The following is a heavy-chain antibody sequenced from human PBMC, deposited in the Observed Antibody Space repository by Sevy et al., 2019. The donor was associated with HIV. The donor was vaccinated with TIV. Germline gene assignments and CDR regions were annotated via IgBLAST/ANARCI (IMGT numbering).Heavy chain of an antibody. D-gene: IGHD3-22*01. CDR2: IISSAKSI. CDR3: AGGPHYYYDSTSFFEY. Sequence: GGSLRLSCTASGFTFTSYEMNWVRQAPGKGLEWVSSIISSAKSIYYADSVKDRFTVSRDNAKNSLFLQMNSLRAEDTAIYYCAGGPHYYYDSTSFFEYWGQGTLVTVSS. V-gene: IGHV3-48*03. J-gene: IGHJ4*02. CDR1: GFTFTSYE.